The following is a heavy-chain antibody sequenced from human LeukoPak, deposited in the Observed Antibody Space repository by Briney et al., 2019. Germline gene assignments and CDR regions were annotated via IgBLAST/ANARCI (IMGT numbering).Heavy chain of an antibody. J-gene: IGHJ5*02. CDR1: GGSISSYY. D-gene: IGHD3-10*01. CDR3: APGDFSGFWFDP. CDR2: INYIRTT. V-gene: IGHV4-59*08. Sequence: SETLSLTCTVSGGSISSYYWNWIRQPPGKGLEWIGYINYIRTTDYNPSLKSRVTIPLDTSKNRFSLKLSSVTAADTAVYYCAPGDFSGFWFDPWGRGPLVTVSS.